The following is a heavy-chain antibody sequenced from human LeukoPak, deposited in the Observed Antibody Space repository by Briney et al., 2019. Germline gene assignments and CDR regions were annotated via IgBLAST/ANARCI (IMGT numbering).Heavy chain of an antibody. D-gene: IGHD3-16*02. Sequence: GGSLRLSCAASGFTFSSYAMHWVRQAPGKGLEWVSSITTTSTYTYYADSVKGRFTISRDDAKNSLYLQLNSLRAEDTAVYYCASEAAGYINYWGQGALVTVSS. J-gene: IGHJ4*02. CDR2: ITTTSTYT. V-gene: IGHV3-21*01. CDR1: GFTFSSYA. CDR3: ASEAAGYINY.